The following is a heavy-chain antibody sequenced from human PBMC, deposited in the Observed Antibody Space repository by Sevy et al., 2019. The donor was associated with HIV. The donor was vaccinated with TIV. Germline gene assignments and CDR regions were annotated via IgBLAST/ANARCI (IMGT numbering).Heavy chain of an antibody. J-gene: IGHJ4*02. Sequence: GGSLRLSCAASGFAFYEYSMSWIRQAPGKGLEWVATLSFGCGKINYADSVKGRFTISRDNAKNSLYLQMNSLRAEDTAVYFCARDDGNYYFHYWGQGTLVTVSS. D-gene: IGHD1-7*01. CDR1: GFAFYEYS. CDR3: ARDDGNYYFHY. CDR2: LSFGCGKI. V-gene: IGHV3-21*01.